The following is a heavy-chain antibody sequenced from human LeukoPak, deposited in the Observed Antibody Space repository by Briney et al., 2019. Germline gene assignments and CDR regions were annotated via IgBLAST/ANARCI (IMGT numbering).Heavy chain of an antibody. CDR2: ISWNSGTI. CDR1: GFTFDDYA. CDR3: AKDRGYSSSSRLFDY. J-gene: IGHJ4*02. Sequence: PGGSLRLSCAASGFTFDDYAMHWVRQVPGKGLEWVSGISWNSGTIGYADSVKGRFTISRDNAKNSLYLQMNSLRAEDTALYYCAKDRGYSSSSRLFDYWGQGTLVTVSS. V-gene: IGHV3-9*01. D-gene: IGHD6-6*01.